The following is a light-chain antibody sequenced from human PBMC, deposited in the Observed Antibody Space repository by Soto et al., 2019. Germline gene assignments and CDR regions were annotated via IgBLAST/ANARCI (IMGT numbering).Light chain of an antibody. CDR2: DAS. V-gene: IGKV3-11*01. CDR1: QSVSGY. J-gene: IGKJ4*01. Sequence: EIVLTQSPATLSLSPGNRTTISCRASQSVSGYLAWYQQKPGQAPRLLIYDASNRATAIPARFSGSGSGTDFTLTITSLVPEDFAVYYCQQRSNWPSTFGGGTKVEI. CDR3: QQRSNWPST.